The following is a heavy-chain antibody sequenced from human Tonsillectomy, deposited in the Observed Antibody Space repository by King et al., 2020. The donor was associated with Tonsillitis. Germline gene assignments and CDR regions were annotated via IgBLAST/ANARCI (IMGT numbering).Heavy chain of an antibody. D-gene: IGHD1-26*01. Sequence: VQLVESGGGLVQPGRSLRLSCAASGFTFDDYAMHWVRQAPGKGLEWVSGISWNSGSIGYADSVKGRFTISRDNAKNSLYLQMNSLRAEDTALYYCAKDMRWELRAAFDIWGQGTMVTVSS. V-gene: IGHV3-9*01. CDR1: GFTFDDYA. CDR2: ISWNSGSI. CDR3: AKDMRWELRAAFDI. J-gene: IGHJ3*02.